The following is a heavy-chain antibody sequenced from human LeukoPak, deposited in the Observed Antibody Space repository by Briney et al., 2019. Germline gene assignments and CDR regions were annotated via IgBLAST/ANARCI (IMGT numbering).Heavy chain of an antibody. Sequence: GGSLRLSCAASGFTFSSYAMSWVRQAPGKGLEWVSAISGSGGSTYYADSVKGRFTISRDNSKNTLYLQMNSLRAEDTALYYCARATYNDSKNRPRRLAFDLWGQGTLVTVSS. J-gene: IGHJ5*02. CDR2: ISGSGGST. CDR3: ARATYNDSKNRPRRLAFDL. D-gene: IGHD3-10*01. CDR1: GFTFSSYA. V-gene: IGHV3-23*01.